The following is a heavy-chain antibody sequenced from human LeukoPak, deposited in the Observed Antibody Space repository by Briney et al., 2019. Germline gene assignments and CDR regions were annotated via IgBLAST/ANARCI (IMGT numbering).Heavy chain of an antibody. J-gene: IGHJ4*02. Sequence: GGSLRLSCAASGFTFSSYAMSWVRQAPGKGLEWLSYISGNGGVIQYADSVKGRFTISRDNAKNLLYLQMDSLRVEDTAIYYCARDPRTVRIWGQGTLVTVSS. D-gene: IGHD1-1*01. CDR2: ISGNGGVI. CDR1: GFTFSSYA. V-gene: IGHV3-48*04. CDR3: ARDPRTVRI.